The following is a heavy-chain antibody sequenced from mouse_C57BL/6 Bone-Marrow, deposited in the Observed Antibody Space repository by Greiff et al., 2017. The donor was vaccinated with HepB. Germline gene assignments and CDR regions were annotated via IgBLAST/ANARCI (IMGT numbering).Heavy chain of an antibody. V-gene: IGHV5-6*01. Sequence: EVQLVESGGDLVKPGGSLKLSCAASGFTFSSHGMSWVRQTPDQGLEWVATISSGGSYTYYPDSVKGRFTISRDNAKNTLYLQMSSLESEDTAMYYCAIGTVEGRWYFDVWGKGTTVTVSS. J-gene: IGHJ1*03. CDR2: ISSGGSYT. CDR1: GFTFSSHG. D-gene: IGHD1-1*01. CDR3: AIGTVEGRWYFDV.